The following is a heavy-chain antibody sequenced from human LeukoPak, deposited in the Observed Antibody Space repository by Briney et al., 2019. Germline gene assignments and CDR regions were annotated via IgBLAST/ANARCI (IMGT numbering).Heavy chain of an antibody. Sequence: GSLRLSCAASGFPFSSYGMHWVRQAPGKGLEWVAVLSYDGSNEYYADSVKGRFIISRDNSKNTLYLQMNSLRVEDTAVYYCAGSWFYRDYFEYWGQGTLVTVSS. CDR3: AGSWFYRDYFEY. V-gene: IGHV3-30*03. CDR1: GFPFSSYG. J-gene: IGHJ4*02. D-gene: IGHD3-10*01. CDR2: LSYDGSNE.